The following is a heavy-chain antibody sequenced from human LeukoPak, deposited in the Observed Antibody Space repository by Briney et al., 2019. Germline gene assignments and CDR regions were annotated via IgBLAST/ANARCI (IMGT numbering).Heavy chain of an antibody. CDR3: ARVGGYCSSTSCYSDWFDP. CDR2: ISAYNGNT. Sequence: ASVKVSCKASGYTFTSYGISWVRQAPGQGLEWMGWISAYNGNTNYAQKLQGRVTMTTDTSTSTAYMELRSLRSDDTAVYYCARVGGYCSSTSCYSDWFDPWGQGALVTVSS. CDR1: GYTFTSYG. V-gene: IGHV1-18*01. D-gene: IGHD2-2*01. J-gene: IGHJ5*02.